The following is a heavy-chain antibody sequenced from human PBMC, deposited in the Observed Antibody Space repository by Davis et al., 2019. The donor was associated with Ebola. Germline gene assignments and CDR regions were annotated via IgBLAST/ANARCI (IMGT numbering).Heavy chain of an antibody. Sequence: GGSLRLSCAASGFTFSGSAMHWVRQASGKGLEWVGRIRSKANSYATANAASVKGRFTISRDDSKNTAYLQMNSLKTEDTAVYYCTYGGTTMRYYYYGMDVWGQGTTVTVSS. V-gene: IGHV3-73*01. D-gene: IGHD4-23*01. CDR2: IRSKANSYAT. CDR3: TYGGTTMRYYYYGMDV. J-gene: IGHJ6*02. CDR1: GFTFSGSA.